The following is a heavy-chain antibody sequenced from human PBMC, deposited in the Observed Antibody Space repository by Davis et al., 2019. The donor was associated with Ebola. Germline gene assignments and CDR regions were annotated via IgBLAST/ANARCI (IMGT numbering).Heavy chain of an antibody. V-gene: IGHV3-9*01. CDR3: AKVLDSGYYGVGAFDI. D-gene: IGHD3-22*01. CDR1: GFTFDDYA. Sequence: PGGSLRLSCAASGFTFDDYAMHWVRQAPGKGLERVSGISWNSGSIGYADSVKGRFTISRDNSKNTLYLQMNSLRSEDTAVYYCAKVLDSGYYGVGAFDIWGQGTMVTVSS. J-gene: IGHJ3*02. CDR2: ISWNSGSI.